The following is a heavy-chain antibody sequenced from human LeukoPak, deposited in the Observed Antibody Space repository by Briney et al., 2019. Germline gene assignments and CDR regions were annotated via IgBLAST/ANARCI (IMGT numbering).Heavy chain of an antibody. CDR3: ARDRVAAYYDY. CDR1: GFTFSSYS. V-gene: IGHV3-74*01. J-gene: IGHJ4*02. CDR2: INSDGSST. Sequence: GGSLRLSCAASGFTFSSYSMHWVRQAPGKGLVWVSRINSDGSSTSYADSVKGRFTISRDNAKNTLYLRVNSLRAEDTAVYYCARDRVAAYYDYWGQGTLVTVSS. D-gene: IGHD2-15*01.